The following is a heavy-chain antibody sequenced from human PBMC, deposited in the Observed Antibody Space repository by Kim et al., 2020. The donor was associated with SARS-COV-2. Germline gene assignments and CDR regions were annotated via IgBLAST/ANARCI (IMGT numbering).Heavy chain of an antibody. J-gene: IGHJ4*02. D-gene: IGHD2-2*01. CDR3: ARSGPGVVPAAI. V-gene: IGHV4-30-2*01. CDR2: IYHSGST. Sequence: SETLSLTCAVSGGSISSGGYSWSWIRQPPGKGLEGIGYIYHSGSTYYNPSLKSRVTISVDRSKNQFSLKLSSVTAADTAVYYCARSGPGVVPAAIWGQGTLVTVSS. CDR1: GGSISSGGYS.